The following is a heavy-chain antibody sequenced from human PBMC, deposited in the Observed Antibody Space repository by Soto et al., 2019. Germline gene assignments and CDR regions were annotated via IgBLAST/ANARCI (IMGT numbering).Heavy chain of an antibody. CDR3: AGLLVVVMFPDF. J-gene: IGHJ4*02. V-gene: IGHV3-23*01. D-gene: IGHD3-22*01. Sequence: LTVSGAASGFIYSRYALCSFHQEPGKGLEWVSAISGSGGSTYYADSVKGRFTISRDNSKNTLYLQMNSLRAEDTAMYYCAGLLVVVMFPDFWGQGTLVTVSS. CDR1: GFIYSRYA. CDR2: ISGSGGST.